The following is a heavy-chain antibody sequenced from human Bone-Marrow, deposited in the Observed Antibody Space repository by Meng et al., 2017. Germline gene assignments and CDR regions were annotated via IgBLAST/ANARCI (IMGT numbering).Heavy chain of an antibody. D-gene: IGHD1-14*01. V-gene: IGHV3-30*04. J-gene: IGHJ5*02. Sequence: AESRGVLVHLGGFPESSGTAAGFTFVSYSMHWVRQAPGKGLDWVAVTSYDEGTKYYADSVRGRFTISRDNSKNTLYLQMNSLRAEDTAVYYCAREPDHRSWLDTWGQGTLVTVSS. CDR1: GFTFVSYS. CDR3: AREPDHRSWLDT. CDR2: TSYDEGTK.